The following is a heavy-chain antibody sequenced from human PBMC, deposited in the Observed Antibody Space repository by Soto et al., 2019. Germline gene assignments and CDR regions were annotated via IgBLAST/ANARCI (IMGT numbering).Heavy chain of an antibody. CDR2: INHSGAT. V-gene: IGHV4-34*01. Sequence: PSETLSLTCVVYGGSFSGYYWSWIRQPPGKGLEWIGQINHSGATNYNPSLKSRVIISVDTSKNQFSLKLSSVTAADTAVYYCARVVNTAMGGMGVWGQGTTVTVSS. CDR1: GGSFSGYY. J-gene: IGHJ6*02. CDR3: ARVVNTAMGGMGV. D-gene: IGHD5-18*01.